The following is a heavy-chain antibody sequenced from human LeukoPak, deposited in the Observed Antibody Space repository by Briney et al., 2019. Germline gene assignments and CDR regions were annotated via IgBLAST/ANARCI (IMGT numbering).Heavy chain of an antibody. CDR2: IRYDGSNK. D-gene: IGHD3-10*01. CDR3: ARDAVRRYFDY. Sequence: GGSLRLSCAASGFTFSSYGMHWVRQAPGKGLEWVAVIRYDGSNKYYADSVKGRFTISRDNSKNTLYLQMNSLRAEDTAVYYCARDAVRRYFDYWGQGTLVTVSS. V-gene: IGHV3-33*01. CDR1: GFTFSSYG. J-gene: IGHJ4*02.